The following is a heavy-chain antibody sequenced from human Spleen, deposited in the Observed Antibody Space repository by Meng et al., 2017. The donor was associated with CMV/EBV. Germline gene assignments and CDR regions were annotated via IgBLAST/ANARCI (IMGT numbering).Heavy chain of an antibody. CDR3: ARSRRDFWSGYVNYGMDV. CDR1: GFTFSDYY. J-gene: IGHJ6*02. D-gene: IGHD3-3*01. V-gene: IGHV3-11*01. Sequence: GESLKISCAASGFTFSDYYMSWIRQAPGKGLEWVSYISSSGSTIYYADSVKGRFTISRDNAKSSLYLQMNSLRAEDTAVYYCARSRRDFWSGYVNYGMDVWGQGTTVTVSS. CDR2: ISSSGSTI.